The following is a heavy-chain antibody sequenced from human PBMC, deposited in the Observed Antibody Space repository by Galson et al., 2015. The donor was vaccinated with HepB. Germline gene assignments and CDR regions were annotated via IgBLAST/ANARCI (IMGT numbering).Heavy chain of an antibody. V-gene: IGHV3-21*01. D-gene: IGHD5-12*01. CDR2: ISSSSSYI. Sequence: SLRLSCAASGFTFSSYSMNWVRQAPGKGLEWVSSISSSSSYIYYADSVKGRFTISRDNAKNSLYLQMDSLRAEDTAVYYCARDSNRLVALFDYWGQGTLVTVSS. CDR1: GFTFSSYS. CDR3: ARDSNRLVALFDY. J-gene: IGHJ4*02.